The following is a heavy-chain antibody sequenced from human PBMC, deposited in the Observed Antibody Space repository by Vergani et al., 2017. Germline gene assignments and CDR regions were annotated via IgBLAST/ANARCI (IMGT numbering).Heavy chain of an antibody. Sequence: QVQLQESGPGLVKPSQTLSLTCTVSGGSISSGGYYWSWIRQHPGKGLEWIGYIYYSGSTYYNPSLKSRVTISVDPSKNQFSLKLISVTAADTAVYYCARDRGLDGDYHFDYWGQGILVTVSS. CDR2: IYYSGST. D-gene: IGHD3-10*01. V-gene: IGHV4-31*03. CDR1: GGSISSGGYY. CDR3: ARDRGLDGDYHFDY. J-gene: IGHJ4*02.